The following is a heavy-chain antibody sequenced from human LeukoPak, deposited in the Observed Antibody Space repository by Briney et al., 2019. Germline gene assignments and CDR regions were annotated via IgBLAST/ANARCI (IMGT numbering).Heavy chain of an antibody. CDR3: AKGRRDGYNFDFDY. J-gene: IGHJ4*02. CDR1: GFTFSSFS. CDR2: ISGSGGNT. V-gene: IGHV3-23*01. D-gene: IGHD5-24*01. Sequence: GGSLRLSCAASGFTFSSFSMSWVRQAPQKGLEWVSGISGSGGNTFYADSVKGRFTISRDNSQNTLYLQMNSLRAEDTAVYYCAKGRRDGYNFDFDYWGQGTLVTVSS.